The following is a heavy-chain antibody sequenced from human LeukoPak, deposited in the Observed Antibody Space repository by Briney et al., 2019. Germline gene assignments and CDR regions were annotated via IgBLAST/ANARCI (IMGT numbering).Heavy chain of an antibody. CDR3: GRLGYTASNYFLDY. Sequence: PSETLSLTCTVSGGSINSYYWGWVRQPAGKGLEWIGRIYTTGTTNYSPSLKSRLTMSLDTSKNQFSLKLRSVTAADTAVYYCGRLGYTASNYFLDYWSQGTLVTVSS. J-gene: IGHJ4*02. CDR2: IYTTGTT. CDR1: GGSINSYY. D-gene: IGHD4-11*01. V-gene: IGHV4-4*07.